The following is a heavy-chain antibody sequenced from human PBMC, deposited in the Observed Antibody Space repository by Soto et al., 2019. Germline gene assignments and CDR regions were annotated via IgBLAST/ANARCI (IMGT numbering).Heavy chain of an antibody. V-gene: IGHV3-33*01. CDR3: AREPTFTTTMGNGYYGMDV. CDR1: GFNCSSYG. CDR2: IWYDGSNK. D-gene: IGHD5-18*01. Sequence: LRLSCAAAGFNCSSYGRHWVRQAPGKGLERVAVIWYDGSNKYYADSVKGRFTISRDNSKNTLYLQMNSLRAEDTAVYYCAREPTFTTTMGNGYYGMDVWGQGXTVTVYS. J-gene: IGHJ6*02.